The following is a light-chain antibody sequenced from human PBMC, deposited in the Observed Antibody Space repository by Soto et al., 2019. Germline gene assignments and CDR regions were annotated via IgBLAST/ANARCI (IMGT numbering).Light chain of an antibody. CDR3: QSNDNGLSGSDV. CDR2: GDS. V-gene: IGLV1-40*01. Sequence: QSVLAQPPSVSRAPGQSITIPLPGSRSNIGAGYDVNWYQQLPETALKLLIFGDSNRPSGVPDRFSGSKSGTSASLVITGLQADDEADYYCQSNDNGLSGSDVFGTGTKVTVL. CDR1: RSNIGAGYD. J-gene: IGLJ1*01.